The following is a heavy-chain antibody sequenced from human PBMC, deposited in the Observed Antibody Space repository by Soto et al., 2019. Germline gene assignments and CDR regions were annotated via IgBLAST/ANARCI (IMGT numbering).Heavy chain of an antibody. CDR1: GGSISSGGYY. Sequence: SETLSLTCTVSGGSISSGGYYWSWIRQHPGKGLEWIGYIYYSGSTYYNPSLKSRVTISVDTSKNQFSLKLSSVTAADTAVYYCARGGYQLLYRWFDPWGQGTLVTVSS. J-gene: IGHJ5*02. V-gene: IGHV4-31*03. D-gene: IGHD2-2*02. CDR3: ARGGYQLLYRWFDP. CDR2: IYYSGST.